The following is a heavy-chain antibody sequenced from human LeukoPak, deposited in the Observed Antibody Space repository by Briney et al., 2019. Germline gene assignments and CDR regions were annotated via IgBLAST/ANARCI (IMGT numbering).Heavy chain of an antibody. Sequence: PSETLSLTCTVSGGSISSYYWSWIRQPPGKGLEWIGYIYYSGSTNYNPSLKSRVTISVDTSKNQFSLKLSSVTAADTAVYYCASLLNVAGYSGYDSDYWGHGTLVTVSS. J-gene: IGHJ4*01. V-gene: IGHV4-59*01. CDR3: ASLLNVAGYSGYDSDY. CDR2: IYYSGST. CDR1: GGSISSYY. D-gene: IGHD5-12*01.